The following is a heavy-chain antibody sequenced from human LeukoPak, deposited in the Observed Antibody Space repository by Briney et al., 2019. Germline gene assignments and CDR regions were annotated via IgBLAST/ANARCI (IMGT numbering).Heavy chain of an antibody. V-gene: IGHV4-59*01. Sequence: SETLSLTCTVSGGSINSYYWSWIRQPHGKVLEWIGYIYYRGGTNYNSSLKSRVTISVDTSNNQFSLKLTSVTAADTAMYYCARGSLYSSGRGWYFDLWGRGTLVTVFS. CDR2: IYYRGGT. D-gene: IGHD6-19*01. CDR3: ARGSLYSSGRGWYFDL. J-gene: IGHJ2*01. CDR1: GGSINSYY.